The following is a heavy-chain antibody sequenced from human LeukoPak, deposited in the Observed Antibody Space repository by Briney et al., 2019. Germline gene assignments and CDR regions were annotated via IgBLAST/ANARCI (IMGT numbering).Heavy chain of an antibody. D-gene: IGHD5-12*01. CDR1: GGTFSSYA. J-gene: IGHJ4*02. CDR2: IIPIFGTA. V-gene: IGHV1-69*13. Sequence: SVKVSCKASGGTFSSYAISWVRQAPGQGLEWMGGIIPIFGTANYAQKFQGRVTITADESTSTAYMVLSSLRSEDTAVYYCARDEDGSGYDFGYWGQGTLVTVSS. CDR3: ARDEDGSGYDFGY.